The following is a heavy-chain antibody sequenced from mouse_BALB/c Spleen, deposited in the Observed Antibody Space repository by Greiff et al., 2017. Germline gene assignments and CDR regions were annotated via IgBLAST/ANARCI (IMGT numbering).Heavy chain of an antibody. Sequence: EVKVVESGGGLVKPGGSLKLSCAASGFTFSSYAMSWVRQTPEKRLEWVASISSGGSTYYPDSVKGRFTISRDNARNILYLQMSSLRSEDTAMYYCARGVGYYGSPAWFAYWGQGTLVTVSA. CDR3: ARGVGYYGSPAWFAY. CDR2: ISSGGST. D-gene: IGHD1-1*01. CDR1: GFTFSSYA. V-gene: IGHV5-6-5*01. J-gene: IGHJ3*01.